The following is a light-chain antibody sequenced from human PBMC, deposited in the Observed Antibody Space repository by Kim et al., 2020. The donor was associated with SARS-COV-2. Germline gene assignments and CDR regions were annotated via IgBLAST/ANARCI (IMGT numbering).Light chain of an antibody. CDR1: SLRNYY. CDR3: NSRDSSGNRGV. V-gene: IGLV3-19*01. Sequence: LGKTVRITCQGDSLRNYYASWYQQKAGQAPVLVIYGKNNRPSGIPDRFSGSSSGKPASLTIPGAQAEDGADYYCNSRDSSGNRGVFGGGTQLTVL. J-gene: IGLJ2*01. CDR2: GKN.